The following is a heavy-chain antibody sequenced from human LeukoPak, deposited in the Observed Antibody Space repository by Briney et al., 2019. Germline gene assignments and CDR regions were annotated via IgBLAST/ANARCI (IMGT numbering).Heavy chain of an antibody. V-gene: IGHV1-69*01. D-gene: IGHD6-19*01. J-gene: IGHJ4*02. CDR3: ASRIAVAGQPHYYFDY. CDR1: GFTFSSYA. CDR2: IIPIFGTA. Sequence: GGSLRLSCAASGFTFSSYAISWVRQAPGQGLEWVGGIIPIFGTANYAQKFQGRVTITADESTSTAYMELSSLRSEDTAVYYCASRIAVAGQPHYYFDYWGQGTLVTVSS.